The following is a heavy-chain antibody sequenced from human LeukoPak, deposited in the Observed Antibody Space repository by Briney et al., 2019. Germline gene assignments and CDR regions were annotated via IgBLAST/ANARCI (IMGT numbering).Heavy chain of an antibody. CDR3: ARGHPRDWYSSSWYPL. CDR1: GYTFTSYD. V-gene: IGHV1-8*01. CDR2: MNPNSGNT. J-gene: IGHJ4*02. Sequence: ASVKVSCKASGYTFTSYDINWVRQATGQGLEWMGWMNPNSGNTGYAQKFRRRVTMTRNTSISTAYMELSSLRSEDTAVYYCARGHPRDWYSSSWYPLWGQGTLVTVSS. D-gene: IGHD6-13*01.